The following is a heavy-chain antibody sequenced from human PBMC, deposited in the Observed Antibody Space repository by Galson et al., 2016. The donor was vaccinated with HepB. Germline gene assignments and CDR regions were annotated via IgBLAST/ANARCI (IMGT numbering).Heavy chain of an antibody. CDR3: SKDIAVGDLTGYHYGMDV. J-gene: IGHJ6*02. CDR1: GFTFDDYA. D-gene: IGHD3-9*01. CDR2: ISWNSGSI. V-gene: IGHV3-9*01. Sequence: SLRLSCAASGFTFDDYAMHWVRQAPGKGLEWVSGISWNSGSIGYADSVKGRFTISRDNAKNSLYLQMNSLRAEDTALYYCSKDIAVGDLTGYHYGMDVWGQGTTVTVSS.